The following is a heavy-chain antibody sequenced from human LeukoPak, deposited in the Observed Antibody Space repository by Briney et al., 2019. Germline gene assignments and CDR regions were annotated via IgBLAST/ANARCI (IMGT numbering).Heavy chain of an antibody. J-gene: IGHJ4*02. CDR1: GFTFSSYA. V-gene: IGHV3-23*01. Sequence: PGGSLRLSCAASGFTFSSYAMSWVRQAPGKGLEWVSAISGSGGSTYYADSVKGRFTISRDNSKNTLYLQMNSLRAEDTALYHCARVRGYYWGLIDYWGQGTLVTVSS. CDR3: ARVRGYYWGLIDY. CDR2: ISGSGGST. D-gene: IGHD3-22*01.